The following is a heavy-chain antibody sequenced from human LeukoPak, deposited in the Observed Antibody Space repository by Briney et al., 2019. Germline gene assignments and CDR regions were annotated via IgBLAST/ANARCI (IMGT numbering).Heavy chain of an antibody. CDR1: RFTFSSYS. CDR2: ISSSSSYI. V-gene: IGHV3-21*01. CDR3: ARGEYGDYFNWFDP. J-gene: IGHJ5*02. Sequence: GGSLRLSCAASRFTFSSYSMNWVRQAPGKGLEWVSSISSSSSYIYYADSVEGRFTISRDNAKNSLYLQMNSLRAEDTAVYYCARGEYGDYFNWFDPWGQGTLVTVSS. D-gene: IGHD4-17*01.